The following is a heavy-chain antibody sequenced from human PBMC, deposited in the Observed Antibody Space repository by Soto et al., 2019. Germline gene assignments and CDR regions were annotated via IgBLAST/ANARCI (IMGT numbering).Heavy chain of an antibody. V-gene: IGHV4-59*01. Sequence: LXLTCTVSRASMRSYYWTWMRQSPGKGLEWLGNVFYTGNTNLNPSLRSRLSISVDTSKNTFSLMLNSVTAADTAVYYCARDSRCCGMDVWGQGTTVTVSS. J-gene: IGHJ6*02. CDR1: RASMRSYY. CDR2: VFYTGNT. CDR3: ARDSRCCGMDV.